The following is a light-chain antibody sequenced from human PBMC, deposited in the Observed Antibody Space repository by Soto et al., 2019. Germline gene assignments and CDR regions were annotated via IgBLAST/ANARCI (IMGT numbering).Light chain of an antibody. CDR2: GAS. J-gene: IGKJ1*01. CDR1: QSFSNNY. Sequence: EIVLTQSPATLSVSAGERATLSCRASQSFSNNYLAWYQQKPGQAPRLLIYGASNRATGIPDRFSGSGSGTDFTLTISRLEPEDFAVYYCQQYGSSGTFGQGTKVDIK. CDR3: QQYGSSGT. V-gene: IGKV3-20*01.